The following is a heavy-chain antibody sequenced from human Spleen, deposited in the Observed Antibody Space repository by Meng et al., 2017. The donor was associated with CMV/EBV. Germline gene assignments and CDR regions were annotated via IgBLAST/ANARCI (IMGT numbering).Heavy chain of an antibody. CDR3: ARVPHNPGDYFSYALDV. CDR1: GGSISSGGYY. V-gene: IGHV4-31*03. J-gene: IGHJ6*02. Sequence: SETLSLTCTVSGGSISSGGYYWSWIRQHPGKGLEWIGYIYYSGSTYYNPSLKSRVTISVDTSKNQFSLKLSSVTAADTAVYYCARVPHNPGDYFSYALDVWGQGTAVTVSS. CDR2: IYYSGST. D-gene: IGHD3-10*01.